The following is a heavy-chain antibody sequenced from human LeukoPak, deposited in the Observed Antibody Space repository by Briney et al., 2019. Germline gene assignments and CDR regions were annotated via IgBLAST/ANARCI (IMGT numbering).Heavy chain of an antibody. CDR2: INQDGTAT. V-gene: IGHV3-7*01. CDR3: ARDLTAGDVYFYC. D-gene: IGHD1-26*01. J-gene: IGHJ4*02. CDR1: EFTFNTYW. Sequence: GGSLRLSCAASEFTFNTYWMSWVRQAPGKGLEWVGNINQDGTATFYADSVKGRFIISRDTAENSLYLQMNILSAEDAAVYYCARDLTAGDVYFYCSGEGTLV.